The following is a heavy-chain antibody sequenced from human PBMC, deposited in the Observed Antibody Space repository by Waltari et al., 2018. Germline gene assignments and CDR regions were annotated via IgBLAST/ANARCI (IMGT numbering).Heavy chain of an antibody. Sequence: QVHLVQSGAEVKKPGSSVKVSCKASGGTFSNYAISWVRQAPGQGLEWMGGIIPIRNIANYAQKFQGRVTITADESTNTAYMELSSLRSEDTAVYYCARDLEYSSSSEESWFDPWGQGTLVTVSS. V-gene: IGHV1-69*04. CDR3: ARDLEYSSSSEESWFDP. CDR2: IIPIRNIA. D-gene: IGHD6-6*01. CDR1: GGTFSNYA. J-gene: IGHJ5*02.